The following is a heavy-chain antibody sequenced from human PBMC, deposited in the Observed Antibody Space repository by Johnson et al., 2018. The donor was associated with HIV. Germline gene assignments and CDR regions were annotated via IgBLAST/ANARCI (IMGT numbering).Heavy chain of an antibody. V-gene: IGHV3-30*18. CDR2: ISYDGSNK. CDR3: AKESAFDI. CDR1: GFTFSSYG. Sequence: QVQLVESGGGLLQPGGSLRLSCAASGFTFSSYGMHWVRQAPGKGLEWVAVISYDGSNKYYADSVKGRFTISRDNSKNTLYLQMNSLRAEDTAVYYCAKESAFDIWGQGTMVTVSS. J-gene: IGHJ3*02.